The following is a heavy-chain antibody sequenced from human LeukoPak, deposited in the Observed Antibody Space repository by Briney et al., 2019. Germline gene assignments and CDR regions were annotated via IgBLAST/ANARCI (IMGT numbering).Heavy chain of an antibody. J-gene: IGHJ4*02. V-gene: IGHV3-11*03. Sequence: GRSLILSCAAPGLTFSDYYMTWIRQAPGKGLEWVSSIGRSSTDTKYADSVKGRFTISRDDAKNSVYLQMNSLRAEDTAVYYCATFRGWYIAHWGQGSLVTVSS. CDR2: IGRSSTDT. D-gene: IGHD6-19*01. CDR3: ATFRGWYIAH. CDR1: GLTFSDYY.